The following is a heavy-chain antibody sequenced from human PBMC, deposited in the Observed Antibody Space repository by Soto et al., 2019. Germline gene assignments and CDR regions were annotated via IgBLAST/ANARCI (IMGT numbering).Heavy chain of an antibody. J-gene: IGHJ6*02. D-gene: IGHD2-2*02. Sequence: QVQVVQSGAEVKKPGSLVKVSCKASGGSFSKYGISWVRQAPGQGLEWMGGIIPMFGTPNYAQKFRGRVTINADESTRTAYMDLRSLRSDDTAMYYCVRATRDCSTISCYTPQGSFYYGMDVWGQGTTVTVSS. CDR1: GGSFSKYG. CDR3: VRATRDCSTISCYTPQGSFYYGMDV. CDR2: IIPMFGTP. V-gene: IGHV1-69*01.